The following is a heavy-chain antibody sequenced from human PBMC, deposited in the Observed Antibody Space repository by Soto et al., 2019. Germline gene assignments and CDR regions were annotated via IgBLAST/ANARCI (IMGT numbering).Heavy chain of an antibody. D-gene: IGHD3-10*01. V-gene: IGHV3-30-3*01. CDR2: ISHDGSNK. CDR3: ARDLGGEFYFDY. J-gene: IGHJ4*02. Sequence: LRLSCAASGFTFSSSAMHWVRQAPGKGLVWVAVISHDGSNKYYADSVKGRFTISRDSSKNTLYVEMNSLRDEDTAMYYCARDLGGEFYFDYWGQGTLVTVSS. CDR1: GFTFSSSA.